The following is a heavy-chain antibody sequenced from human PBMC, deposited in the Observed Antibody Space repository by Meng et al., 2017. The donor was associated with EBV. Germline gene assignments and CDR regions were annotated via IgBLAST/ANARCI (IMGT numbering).Heavy chain of an antibody. Sequence: QVQLQESGPGLVKPSGTLALSFAVPGGSISSSNWWSWVCQPPGKGLEWIGEIYHSGSTNYNPSLKSRVTISVDKSKDQFSLKLSSVTAADTAVYYCARDRGGYYDSSGYYADWGQGTLVTVAS. CDR2: IYHSGST. CDR1: GGSISSSNW. J-gene: IGHJ4*02. V-gene: IGHV4-4*02. CDR3: ARDRGGYYDSSGYYAD. D-gene: IGHD3-22*01.